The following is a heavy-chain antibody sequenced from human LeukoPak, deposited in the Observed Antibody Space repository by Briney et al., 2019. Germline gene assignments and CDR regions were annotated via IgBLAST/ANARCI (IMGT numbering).Heavy chain of an antibody. CDR1: GGTFSSYA. Sequence: SVKVSCKASGGTFSSYAISWVRQAPGQGLEWMGGIIPILGTVNYAQKFQGRVTITADESTSTAYMELSSLSSQDTAVYYCARDYCSGGSCYLSPDAFDIWGQGTMVTVSS. J-gene: IGHJ3*02. CDR2: IIPILGTV. CDR3: ARDYCSGGSCYLSPDAFDI. D-gene: IGHD2-15*01. V-gene: IGHV1-69*13.